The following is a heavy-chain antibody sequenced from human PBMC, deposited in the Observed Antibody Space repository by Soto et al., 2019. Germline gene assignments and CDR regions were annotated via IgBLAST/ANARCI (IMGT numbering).Heavy chain of an antibody. D-gene: IGHD2-2*02. Sequence: QVQLVQSGTEVKRPGASVKVSCKTSGYTFINYYIHWVRQAPGEGLEWVGMINPTGCYRSYAQKCQGRVTMTRDTSTSTVYMELSSLKSDDTAVYYCVRDCYSSSSGDSVDYWGQGTLVTVSS. CDR2: INPTGCYR. J-gene: IGHJ4*02. CDR1: GYTFINYY. V-gene: IGHV1-46*01. CDR3: VRDCYSSSSGDSVDY.